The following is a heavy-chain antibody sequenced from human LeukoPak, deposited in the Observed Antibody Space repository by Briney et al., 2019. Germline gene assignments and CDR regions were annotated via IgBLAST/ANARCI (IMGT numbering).Heavy chain of an antibody. Sequence: GESLRLSCVASGFTFSAFGMTWVRQAPGQGLEWVSSISSSDHSSYADSVKGRFITSRDNAKNSLYLQMNSLRVEDTAVYYCARDFSAWSRDYWGHGTLVTVSS. CDR3: ARDFSAWSRDY. V-gene: IGHV3-21*01. CDR1: GFTFSAFG. J-gene: IGHJ4*01. D-gene: IGHD6-19*01. CDR2: SISSSDHS.